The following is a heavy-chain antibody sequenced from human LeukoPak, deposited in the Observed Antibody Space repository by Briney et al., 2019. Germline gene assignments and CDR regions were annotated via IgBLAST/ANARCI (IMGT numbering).Heavy chain of an antibody. CDR1: GGSINSNY. D-gene: IGHD6-13*01. CDR2: ISTSGIA. CDR3: AREASIAAAGWISDY. Sequence: SETLSLTCTVSGGSINSNYWTWIRQPAGKGLEWIGRISTSGIANYSPSLKSRVTISLDKSKNQFSLILASVTAADTALYYCAREASIAAAGWISDYWGQGTLVTVSS. V-gene: IGHV4-4*07. J-gene: IGHJ4*02.